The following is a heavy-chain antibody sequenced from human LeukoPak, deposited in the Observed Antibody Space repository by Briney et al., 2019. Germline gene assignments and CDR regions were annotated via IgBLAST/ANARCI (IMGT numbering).Heavy chain of an antibody. CDR1: GFTFSNYY. V-gene: IGHV3-23*01. CDR3: AKDHSPYYYDA. D-gene: IGHD2-21*01. J-gene: IGHJ4*02. Sequence: GGSLRLSCTASGFTFSNYYMNWVRQAPGKGLEWVSSISGSSNFAEYTDSVKGRFTISRDNSKNTLYLQMNSLRAEDTAVYYCAKDHSPYYYDAWGQGTLVTVSS. CDR2: ISGSSNFA.